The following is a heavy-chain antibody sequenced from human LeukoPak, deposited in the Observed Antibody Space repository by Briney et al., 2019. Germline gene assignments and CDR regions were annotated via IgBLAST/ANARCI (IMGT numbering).Heavy chain of an antibody. CDR1: GFTFSSYG. D-gene: IGHD6-13*01. CDR3: AKDQVPTLIAAAGGYFDY. CDR2: IWYDGSNK. Sequence: PGGSLRLSCAASGFTFSSYGMHWVRQAPGKGLEWVAVIWYDGSNKYYADSVKGRFTISRDNSKNTLYLQMNSLRAEDTAVYYCAKDQVPTLIAAAGGYFDYWGQGTLVTVSS. J-gene: IGHJ4*02. V-gene: IGHV3-33*06.